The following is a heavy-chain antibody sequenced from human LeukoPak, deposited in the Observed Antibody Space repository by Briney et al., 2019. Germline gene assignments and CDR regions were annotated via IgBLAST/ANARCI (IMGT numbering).Heavy chain of an antibody. CDR1: GGSISSSTYY. J-gene: IGHJ3*02. CDR2: IYDSGDT. CDR3: ARHGRPGYGGYENAFDI. Sequence: SETLSLTCTVSGGSISSSTYYWDWIRQPPGQGREWIGNIYDSGDTYYTPSLKSRVTTFVDTSKNQFSLKLSSVTAADTAVYYCARHGRPGYGGYENAFDIWGQGTMVTVSS. D-gene: IGHD5-12*01. V-gene: IGHV4-39*01.